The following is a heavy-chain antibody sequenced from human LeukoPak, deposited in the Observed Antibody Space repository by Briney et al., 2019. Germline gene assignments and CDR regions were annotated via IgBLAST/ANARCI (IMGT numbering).Heavy chain of an antibody. D-gene: IGHD3-10*01. V-gene: IGHV1-8*01. CDR1: GYTFTRYD. CDR2: INPNSGNT. Sequence: AASVKVSCKASGYTFTRYDVNWVRQAPGQGLEWRGRINPNSGNTGYAQQFQGRVTMTRDTSITTAYMELSSLRSEDTAVYCCAIRWFGELPRRGSWFEPWGQGTLVTVSS. CDR3: AIRWFGELPRRGSWFEP. J-gene: IGHJ5*02.